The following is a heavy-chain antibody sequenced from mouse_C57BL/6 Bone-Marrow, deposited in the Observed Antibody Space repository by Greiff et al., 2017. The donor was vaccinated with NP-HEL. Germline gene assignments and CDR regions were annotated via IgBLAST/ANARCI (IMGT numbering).Heavy chain of an antibody. CDR3: ARIKEDYYSNSWFAY. D-gene: IGHD2-5*01. CDR1: GFSLSTFGMG. CDR2: TCCDDAK. V-gene: IGHV8-8*01. J-gene: IGHJ3*01. Sequence: QVTLKVSGPGILQPSPSLSLTCSSSGFSLSTFGMGVGWIRHPYGLGLEWLAHTCCDDAKYYNPALKSRLTISKATSKNQVFLKIANVDTAATATYYGARIKEDYYSNSWFAYWGQGTLVTVSA.